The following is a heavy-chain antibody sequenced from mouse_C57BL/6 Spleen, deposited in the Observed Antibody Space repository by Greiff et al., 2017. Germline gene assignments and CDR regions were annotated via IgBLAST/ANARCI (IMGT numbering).Heavy chain of an antibody. D-gene: IGHD1-2*01. Sequence: QVQLKQSGPELVKPGASVKISCKASGYAFSSSWMNWVKQRPGQGLEWIGRIYPGDGDTNYNGKFKGKATLTADKSSSTAYMQLSSLTSEDSAVFFCARHYGVYAMDYWGQGTSVTVSS. CDR1: GYAFSSSW. CDR3: ARHYGVYAMDY. CDR2: IYPGDGDT. J-gene: IGHJ4*01. V-gene: IGHV1-82*01.